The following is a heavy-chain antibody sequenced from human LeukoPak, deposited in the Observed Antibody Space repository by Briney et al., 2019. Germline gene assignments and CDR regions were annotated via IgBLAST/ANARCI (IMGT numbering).Heavy chain of an antibody. Sequence: PGGSLRLSCAISGMTVSTTYMTWVRQAPGKGLEWVSVIYNSGNTYYADSVKGRFTISRDNSKNTVYLQMNSLRADDTAVYYCVRAGASGSSGRLVPGAFDVWGQGTMVTVSS. CDR2: IYNSGNT. D-gene: IGHD3-10*01. J-gene: IGHJ3*01. V-gene: IGHV3-53*01. CDR1: GMTVSTTY. CDR3: VRAGASGSSGRLVPGAFDV.